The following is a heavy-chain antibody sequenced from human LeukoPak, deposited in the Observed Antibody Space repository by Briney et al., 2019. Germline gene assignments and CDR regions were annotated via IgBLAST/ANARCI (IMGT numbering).Heavy chain of an antibody. J-gene: IGHJ4*02. D-gene: IGHD3-10*01. CDR1: GGYFSGYY. Sequence: SETLSLTCAGYGGYFSGYYWSWIRQPPGKGLEWIGEINHSGSTNYNPSLKSRVTISVDTSKNQFSLKLSSVTAADTAVYYCARGTHRITMVRGVIIPFDYWGQGTLVTVSS. CDR2: INHSGST. CDR3: ARGTHRITMVRGVIIPFDY. V-gene: IGHV4-34*01.